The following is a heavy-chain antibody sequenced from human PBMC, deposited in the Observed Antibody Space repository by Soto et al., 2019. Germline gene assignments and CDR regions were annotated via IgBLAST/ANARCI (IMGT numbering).Heavy chain of an antibody. CDR2: IYYSGST. D-gene: IGHD1-20*01. V-gene: IGHV4-30-4*01. CDR3: ARDNNWAVARHGMDV. CDR1: GGSISSGDYY. Sequence: QVQLQESGPGLVKPSQTLSLTCTVSGGSISSGDYYWSWIRQPPGKGLEWIGYIYYSGSTYYNPSLKRRVTIXADXSXSQFSLKLSSVTAADTAVYYCARDNNWAVARHGMDVWGQGTTVTVSS. J-gene: IGHJ6*02.